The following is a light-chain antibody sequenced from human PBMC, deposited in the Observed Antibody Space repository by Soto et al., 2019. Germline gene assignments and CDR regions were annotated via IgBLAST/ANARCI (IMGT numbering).Light chain of an antibody. CDR2: KAS. V-gene: IGKV1-5*03. Sequence: DIQMTQSPPTLSASVGDRVTITCRASQSISSRLAWYQQKPGRAPKLLIYKASSLESGVPSRFSGSGSGTESTLTISTLRPDVFTIYYDKQKKSYSSFGPGTKVDIK. CDR3: KQKKSYSS. CDR1: QSISSR. J-gene: IGKJ3*01.